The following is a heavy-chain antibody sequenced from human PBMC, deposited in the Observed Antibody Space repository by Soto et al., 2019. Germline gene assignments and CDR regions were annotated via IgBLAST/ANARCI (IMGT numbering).Heavy chain of an antibody. V-gene: IGHV1-69*01. D-gene: IGHD6-13*01. J-gene: IGHJ5*02. CDR1: GGTFSSYA. CDR2: IIPIFGTA. Sequence: QVQLVQSGAEVKKPGSSVQVSCKASGGTFSSYAISWVRQAPGQGLEWMGGIIPIFGTANYAQKFQGRVTITADESTSTADMELSSLRSEDTAVYYCARDRGYSSSWYSAVNWFDPWGQGTLVTVSS. CDR3: ARDRGYSSSWYSAVNWFDP.